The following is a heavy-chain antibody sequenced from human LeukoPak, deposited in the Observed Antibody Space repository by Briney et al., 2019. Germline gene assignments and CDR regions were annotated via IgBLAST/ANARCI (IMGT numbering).Heavy chain of an antibody. CDR3: AKKFDSSGLAGAFDI. D-gene: IGHD6-19*01. CDR1: GFTFSSYA. CDR2: ISYDGSNK. J-gene: IGHJ3*02. Sequence: GGSLRLSCAASGFTFSSYAMHWVRQAPGKGLEWVAVISYDGSNKYYADSVKGRFSISRDNTKNTLYLQMNSLRTEDTAVYYCAKKFDSSGLAGAFDIWGQGTMVTVSS. V-gene: IGHV3-30-3*02.